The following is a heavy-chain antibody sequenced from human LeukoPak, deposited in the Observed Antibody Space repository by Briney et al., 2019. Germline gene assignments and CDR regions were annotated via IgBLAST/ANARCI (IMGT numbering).Heavy chain of an antibody. J-gene: IGHJ4*02. CDR3: ARGGRYYDVLTGKDF. D-gene: IGHD3-9*01. CDR2: ISAYNGNT. CDR1: GYTFTSYG. Sequence: ASVKVSCKASGYTFTSYGISWVRQAPGQGLEWMGWISAYNGNTNYAQKLQGRVTMSTDTSTSTAYMELRSLISDDTAVYFCARGGRYYDVLTGKDFWGQGTLVTASS. V-gene: IGHV1-18*04.